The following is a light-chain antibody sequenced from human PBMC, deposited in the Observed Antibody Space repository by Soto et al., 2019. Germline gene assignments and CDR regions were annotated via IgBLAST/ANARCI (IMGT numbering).Light chain of an antibody. J-gene: IGKJ2*01. CDR3: QQYGSSRMYT. V-gene: IGKV3-20*01. Sequence: EIVLTQSPGTLSLSPGERATLSCRASQSVSSSYLAWYQQKPGQAPRLLIYGASSRATGIPDRFSGSGSGTDFTLTISRLEPEDVAVYYCQQYGSSRMYTFGQGTKLEI. CDR1: QSVSSSY. CDR2: GAS.